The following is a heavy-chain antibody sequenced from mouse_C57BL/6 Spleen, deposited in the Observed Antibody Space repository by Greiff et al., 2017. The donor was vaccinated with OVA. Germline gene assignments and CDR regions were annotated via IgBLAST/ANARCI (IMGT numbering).Heavy chain of an antibody. D-gene: IGHD1-2*01. CDR2: IYPGDGDT. J-gene: IGHJ2*01. CDR1: GYAFSSSW. V-gene: IGHV1-82*01. CDR3: AREDGWGY. Sequence: QVQLQQSGPELVKPGASVKISCKASGYAFSSSWMNWVKQRPGKGLEWIGRIYPGDGDTNYNGKFKGKATLTADKSSSTAYMQLSSLTSEDSAVYFCAREDGWGYWGQGTTLTVSS.